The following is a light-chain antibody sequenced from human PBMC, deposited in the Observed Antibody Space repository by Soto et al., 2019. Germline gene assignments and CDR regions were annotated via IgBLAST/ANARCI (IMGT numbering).Light chain of an antibody. CDR2: KAS. Sequence: DIQMTQSPSTLSGSVGDRVTITCRASQTISSWLAWYQQKPGKAPKLLIYKASTLKSGVPSRFSGSGSGTEFTLTISSLQPDDFAIYYCQQYNSYSRAFGQGTKVDIK. CDR1: QTISSW. V-gene: IGKV1-5*03. J-gene: IGKJ1*01. CDR3: QQYNSYSRA.